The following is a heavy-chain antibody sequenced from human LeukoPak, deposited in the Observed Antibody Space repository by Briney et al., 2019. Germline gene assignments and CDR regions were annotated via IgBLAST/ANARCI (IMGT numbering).Heavy chain of an antibody. Sequence: SETLSLTCTVSGGSISSSSYYWDWIRQPPGKGLEWVGSMYHSGSTYYSPSLKSRVTISADMSKNQFSLKLNSVTAADTAVYYCARIPIVVVPGFFDSWGKGTVVTVSS. CDR2: MYHSGST. CDR3: ARIPIVVVPGFFDS. D-gene: IGHD3-22*01. V-gene: IGHV4-39*01. CDR1: GGSISSSSYY. J-gene: IGHJ4*02.